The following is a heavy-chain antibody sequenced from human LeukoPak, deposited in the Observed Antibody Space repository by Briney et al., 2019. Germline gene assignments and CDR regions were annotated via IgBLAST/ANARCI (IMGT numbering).Heavy chain of an antibody. CDR3: AKDSLIYGSGSPSFDY. Sequence: GGSLRLSCAASGFTFSSYAMSWVRQAPGKGLEWVSAISGSGGSTYYADSVKGRFTISRDNSKNTLYLQMNSLRAEDTAVYYCAKDSLIYGSGSPSFDYWGQGTLVTVSS. V-gene: IGHV3-23*01. CDR1: GFTFSSYA. D-gene: IGHD3-10*01. CDR2: ISGSGGST. J-gene: IGHJ4*02.